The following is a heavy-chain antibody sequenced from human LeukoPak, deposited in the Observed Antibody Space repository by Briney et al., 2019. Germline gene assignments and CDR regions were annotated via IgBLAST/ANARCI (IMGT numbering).Heavy chain of an antibody. Sequence: PGGSLRLSCAASGFTFSSYWMSWVRQAPGKGLEWVANIKQDGSEKYYVDSVKGRFTISRDNAKNSLYLQMNSLRAEDTAVYYCARHDGYSSGWSLGNWGQGTLVTVSS. J-gene: IGHJ4*02. CDR1: GFTFSSYW. CDR3: ARHDGYSSGWSLGN. CDR2: IKQDGSEK. D-gene: IGHD6-19*01. V-gene: IGHV3-7*01.